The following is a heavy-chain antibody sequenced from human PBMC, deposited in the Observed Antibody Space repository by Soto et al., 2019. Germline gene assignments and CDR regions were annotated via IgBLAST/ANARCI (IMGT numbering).Heavy chain of an antibody. Sequence: QVQLVQSGAEVKKPGASVKVSCKASGYTCTSYGISWVRQALGQGLEWMGWISAYNGNTNYAQKLQGRVTMTTDTTTSTAYMELRSLRSDDTAVYYCATGNRDYSGYDYVRLRAFDYWGKGTLVTVSS. CDR3: ATGNRDYSGYDYVRLRAFDY. J-gene: IGHJ4*02. V-gene: IGHV1-18*04. CDR1: GYTCTSYG. D-gene: IGHD5-12*01. CDR2: ISAYNGNT.